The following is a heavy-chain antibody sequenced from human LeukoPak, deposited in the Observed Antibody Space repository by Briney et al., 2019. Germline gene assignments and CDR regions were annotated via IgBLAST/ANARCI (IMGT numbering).Heavy chain of an antibody. Sequence: PGGSLRLSCAASGFTFSNYAMSWVRQAPGKGLEWVSSISGTGGNTYYADSVKGRFTVSRDNSKITLYLQMNSLRAEDTAVYYCAKDLVYLGYCSSTSCYAYAFDIWGQGTMVTVSS. CDR3: AKDLVYLGYCSSTSCYAYAFDI. J-gene: IGHJ3*02. D-gene: IGHD2-2*01. CDR2: ISGTGGNT. CDR1: GFTFSNYA. V-gene: IGHV3-23*01.